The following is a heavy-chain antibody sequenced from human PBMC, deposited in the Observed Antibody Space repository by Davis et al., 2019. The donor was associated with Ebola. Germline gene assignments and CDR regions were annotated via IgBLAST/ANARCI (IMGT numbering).Heavy chain of an antibody. CDR1: GFTFSSYG. CDR3: ARETDISTFGY. D-gene: IGHD5-12*01. Sequence: GESLKISCAASGFTFSSYGMHWVRQAPGKGLEWVAVIWYDGSNKYYADSVKGRFTISRDNSKNTLYLQMNSLRAEDTALYYCARETDISTFGYWGQGTQVTVSA. V-gene: IGHV3-33*01. J-gene: IGHJ4*02. CDR2: IWYDGSNK.